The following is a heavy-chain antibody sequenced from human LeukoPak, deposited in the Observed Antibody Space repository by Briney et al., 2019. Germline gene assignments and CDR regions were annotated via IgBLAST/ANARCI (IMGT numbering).Heavy chain of an antibody. CDR1: GYTFTSYG. CDR2: ISAYNGNT. Sequence: ASVKVSCKASGYTFTSYGISWVRQAPGQGLEWMGWISAYNGNTNYAQKLQGRVTMTTDTSTSTAYMELRSLGSDDTAVYYCARDTGVAYSSSSRYYYYYMDVWGKGTTVTVSS. D-gene: IGHD6-6*01. J-gene: IGHJ6*03. CDR3: ARDTGVAYSSSSRYYYYYMDV. V-gene: IGHV1-18*01.